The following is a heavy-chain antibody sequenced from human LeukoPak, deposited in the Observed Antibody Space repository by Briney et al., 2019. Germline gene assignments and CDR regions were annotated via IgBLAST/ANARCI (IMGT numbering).Heavy chain of an antibody. J-gene: IGHJ3*02. CDR2: INPNSGGT. CDR3: ARDLGIAVTDAFDI. CDR1: GYTFTGYY. V-gene: IGHV1-2*02. Sequence: ASVKVSCKASGYTFTGYYMHWVRQAPGQGLEWMGWINPNSGGTNYAQKFQGRVTMTRDTSISTAYMELSRLRSDDTAVYYCARDLGIAVTDAFDIWGQGTMVTVSS. D-gene: IGHD6-19*01.